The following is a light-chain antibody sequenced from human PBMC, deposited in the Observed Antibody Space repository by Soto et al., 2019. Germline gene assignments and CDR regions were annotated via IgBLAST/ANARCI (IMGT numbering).Light chain of an antibody. CDR2: DVS. V-gene: IGLV2-11*01. Sequence: QSALTQPRSVSGSPGQSVTISCTGTSSDVGGYSYVSWYQQHPGKAPKVMIYDVSKRPSGVPDRFSGSKSGNTASLTISGLQADDEADYYCCSYAASYTFVFGSGTKLTVL. CDR3: CSYAASYTFV. CDR1: SSDVGGYSY. J-gene: IGLJ1*01.